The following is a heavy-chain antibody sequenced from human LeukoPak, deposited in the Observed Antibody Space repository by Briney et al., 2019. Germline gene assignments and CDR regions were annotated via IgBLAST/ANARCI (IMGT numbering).Heavy chain of an antibody. J-gene: IGHJ6*03. CDR2: IKQDGREK. Sequence: VSLRLSCAASGFAFSSFWMSWVRPAPAKGLEWVANIKQDGREKYYVHSVKGRFTISRDNAKNSQYLQMNGLRAEDTAVYYCARDIAFEWLGGEHYYMDVWGKGTTVTVSS. D-gene: IGHD6-19*01. CDR3: ARDIAFEWLGGEHYYMDV. CDR1: GFAFSSFW. V-gene: IGHV3-7*01.